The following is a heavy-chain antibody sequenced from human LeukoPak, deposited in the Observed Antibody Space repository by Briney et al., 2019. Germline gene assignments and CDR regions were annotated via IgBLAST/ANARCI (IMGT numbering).Heavy chain of an antibody. J-gene: IGHJ4*02. CDR3: ARAQYVDISGFYPGY. V-gene: IGHV4-34*01. D-gene: IGHD3-22*01. Sequence: SETLSLTCAVYGGSFSGYYWNWIRQPPGKGLEWIGEINHSGSTNYNPSLRSRVTISVDTSKSQFSLKLSSVTAADTAVYYCARAQYVDISGFYPGYWGQGTLDTVSS. CDR2: INHSGST. CDR1: GGSFSGYY.